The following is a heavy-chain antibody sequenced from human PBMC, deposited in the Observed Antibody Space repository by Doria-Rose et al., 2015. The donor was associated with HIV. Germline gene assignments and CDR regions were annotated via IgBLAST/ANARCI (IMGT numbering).Heavy chain of an antibody. V-gene: IGHV1-69*01. J-gene: IGHJ4*02. CDR2: IIAIFGPA. D-gene: IGHD5-12*01. Sequence: PGQGLEWVGGIIAIFGPAKYAQKFQGRVTITADDSTGTAYLELRSLRSDDSALSYCAREGYTYGFDYWGQGTLVTVSS. CDR3: AREGYTYGFDY.